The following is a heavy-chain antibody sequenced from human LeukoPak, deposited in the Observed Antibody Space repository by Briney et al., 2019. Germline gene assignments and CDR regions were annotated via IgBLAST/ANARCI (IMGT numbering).Heavy chain of an antibody. CDR2: INPSGGST. CDR1: GYTFTSYY. CDR3: ARAFRGYCSGGSCYEGGY. J-gene: IGHJ4*02. V-gene: IGHV1-46*01. D-gene: IGHD2-15*01. Sequence: ASVKVSCKASGYTFTSYYMHWVRQAPGQGLEWMGIINPSGGSTSYAQKFQGRVTMTRDTSTSTVYMELSSLRSEDTAVYYCARAFRGYCSGGSCYEGGYWGQGTLVTVSS.